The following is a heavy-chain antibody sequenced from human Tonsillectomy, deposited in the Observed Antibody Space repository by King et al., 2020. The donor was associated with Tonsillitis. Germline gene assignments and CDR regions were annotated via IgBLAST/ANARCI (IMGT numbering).Heavy chain of an antibody. Sequence: VQLVQSGGGVVQPGRSLRLSCAASRFTFNSYGMHWVRQAPGKGLEWVALISLDGNNKYYADSVKGRFTISRDNSKNTLYLQMNSLRPEDTAVYFCAKDGTVAVASSWDRYFDYWGQGTLVTVSS. CDR2: ISLDGNNK. D-gene: IGHD6-19*01. V-gene: IGHV3-30*18. J-gene: IGHJ4*02. CDR1: RFTFNSYG. CDR3: AKDGTVAVASSWDRYFDY.